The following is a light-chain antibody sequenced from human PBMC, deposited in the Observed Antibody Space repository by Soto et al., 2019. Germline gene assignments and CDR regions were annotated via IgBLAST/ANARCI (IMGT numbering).Light chain of an antibody. Sequence: EIVLTQSPGTLSLSPGERATLSCRASQSVSSSYLAWYQHKPGQAPRLLIYGASSRPTGIPDRFSGSGSGTDFTLTISRLEPDDFAVYYCQQYGSSPHTFGQGTKLEIK. CDR2: GAS. CDR1: QSVSSSY. V-gene: IGKV3-20*01. J-gene: IGKJ2*01. CDR3: QQYGSSPHT.